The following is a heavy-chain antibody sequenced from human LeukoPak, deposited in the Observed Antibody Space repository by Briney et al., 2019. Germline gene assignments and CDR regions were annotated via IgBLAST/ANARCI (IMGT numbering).Heavy chain of an antibody. Sequence: SVKVSCKASGGTFSSYAISWVRQAPGQGLEWMGGIIPIFGTANYAQKFQGRVTITTDESTSTAYMELSSLRSEDTAVYYCARPHDYGDYYYYGMDVWGQGTTVTVSS. D-gene: IGHD4-17*01. CDR3: ARPHDYGDYYYYGMDV. CDR1: GGTFSSYA. CDR2: IIPIFGTA. J-gene: IGHJ6*02. V-gene: IGHV1-69*05.